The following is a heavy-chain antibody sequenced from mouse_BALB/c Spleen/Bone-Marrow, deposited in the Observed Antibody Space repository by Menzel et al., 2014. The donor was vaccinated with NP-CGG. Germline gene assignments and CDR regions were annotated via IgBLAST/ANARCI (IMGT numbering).Heavy chain of an antibody. D-gene: IGHD1-1*01. CDR3: ARSTTVVVRYWYFDV. CDR1: GYTFTSYW. Sequence: QVQLQQSGAELVKPGASVKLSCKASGYTFTSYWMHWVKPRPGQGLEWIGEIDPSNGRTNYNEKFKNKATLTVDKSSSTAYMQLSSLTSEDSAVYYCARSTTVVVRYWYFDVWGAGTTVTVSS. CDR2: IDPSNGRT. J-gene: IGHJ1*01. V-gene: IGHV1S81*02.